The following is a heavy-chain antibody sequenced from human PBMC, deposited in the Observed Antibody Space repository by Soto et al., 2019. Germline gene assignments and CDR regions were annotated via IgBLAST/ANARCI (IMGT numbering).Heavy chain of an antibody. CDR1: SGSISSGDYY. Sequence: SETLSLTCTVSSGSISSGDYYWSWIRQPPGKGLEWIGYIYYSGSTYYNPSLKSRVTISVDTSKNQFSLKLSSVTAADTAVYYCARDRYWNSLYYFDYWGQGTLVTVSS. D-gene: IGHD1-1*01. CDR3: ARDRYWNSLYYFDY. J-gene: IGHJ4*02. V-gene: IGHV4-30-4*01. CDR2: IYYSGST.